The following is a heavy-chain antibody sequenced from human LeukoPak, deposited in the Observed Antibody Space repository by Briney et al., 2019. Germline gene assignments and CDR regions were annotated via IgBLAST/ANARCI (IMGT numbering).Heavy chain of an antibody. CDR2: ISYSGST. V-gene: IGHV4-59*01. CDR1: GGSISPYY. D-gene: IGHD3-22*01. J-gene: IGHJ5*02. Sequence: PSETLSLTCTVSGGSISPYYWSWIRQPPGKGLEWIGFISYSGSTNYNHSLKSRVTISVDTSKNQFSLKLSSVTAADTAVYYCARRDNSGYYVSWGQGSLVTVSS. CDR3: ARRDNSGYYVS.